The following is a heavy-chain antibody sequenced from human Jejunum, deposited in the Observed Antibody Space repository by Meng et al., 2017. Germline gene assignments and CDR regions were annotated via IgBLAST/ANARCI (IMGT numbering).Heavy chain of an antibody. CDR3: TGGPDSAKSGY. CDR2: FHHSGSA. V-gene: IGHV4-61*01. Sequence: RPQQAGPGLVRPSETLSLSCTASGVSVNSGFYYWNWVRQPPGKGLEFIGSFHHSGSAHYNASLEGRVTMSLDTSKNQFSLRLTSVTAADSALYYCTGGPDSAKSGYWGQGTLVTVSS. D-gene: IGHD1-14*01. CDR1: GVSVNSGFYY. J-gene: IGHJ4*02.